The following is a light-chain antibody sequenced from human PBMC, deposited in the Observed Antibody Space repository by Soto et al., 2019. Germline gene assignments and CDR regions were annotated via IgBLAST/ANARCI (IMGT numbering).Light chain of an antibody. Sequence: QSVLTHPASVSGSPGQSIAFACTGTSSDVGIYNLVSWYQQLPGKAPKLMIYEDNKRPSGVSDRFSGSKSGNTASLTISGLQAEDEADYYCCSYAGINTFFVFGTGTKVTVL. J-gene: IGLJ1*01. CDR1: SSDVGIYNL. V-gene: IGLV2-23*01. CDR3: CSYAGINTFFV. CDR2: EDN.